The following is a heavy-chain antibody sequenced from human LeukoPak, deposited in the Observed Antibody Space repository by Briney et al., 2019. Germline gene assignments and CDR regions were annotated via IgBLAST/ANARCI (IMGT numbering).Heavy chain of an antibody. Sequence: GESLKISCQGSGYTFTRHWIGWVRQMPGKGLEWMGVVHCGDSDTKYSSSFQGQVTISVDKSIKTAYLQWNSLKASDSAMYYCARHGGGNSWPFQHWGQGSLVTVSS. V-gene: IGHV5-51*01. CDR3: ARHGGGNSWPFQH. J-gene: IGHJ1*01. CDR2: VHCGDSDT. D-gene: IGHD6-13*01. CDR1: GYTFTRHW.